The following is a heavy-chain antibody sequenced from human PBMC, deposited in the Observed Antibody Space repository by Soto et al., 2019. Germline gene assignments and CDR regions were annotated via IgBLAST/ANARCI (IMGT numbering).Heavy chain of an antibody. CDR1: GFTFGTYA. J-gene: IGHJ4*02. CDR3: ARDFGVRRPFHY. D-gene: IGHD3-3*01. CDR2: LTGSGAST. V-gene: IGHV3-23*01. Sequence: EVQLLESGGGLVQPGGSLRISRAASGFTFGTYARTWVRQAPGKGLEWVAALTGSGASTYYADSVRARFIISRDNSKNTLYLQMYSLRAEDTAVYYCARDFGVRRPFHYWGQGTLVTVSS.